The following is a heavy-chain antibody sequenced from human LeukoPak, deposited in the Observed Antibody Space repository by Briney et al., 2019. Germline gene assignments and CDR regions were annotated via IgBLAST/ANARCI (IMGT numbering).Heavy chain of an antibody. J-gene: IGHJ4*02. CDR2: ISSSGSTI. CDR1: GFTFSSYE. D-gene: IGHD1-26*01. Sequence: GGSLRLSCAASGFTFSSYEMNWVRQAPGKGLEWVSYISSSGSTIYYADSVKGRFTISRDNAKNSLYLQMNSLRAEDTAVYYCASEAFRGTFDYWGQGTLVTVSS. V-gene: IGHV3-48*03. CDR3: ASEAFRGTFDY.